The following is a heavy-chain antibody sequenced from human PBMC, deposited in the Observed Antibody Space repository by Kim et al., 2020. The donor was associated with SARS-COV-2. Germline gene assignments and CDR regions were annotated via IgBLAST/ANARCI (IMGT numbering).Heavy chain of an antibody. J-gene: IGHJ6*02. CDR1: GGTFSSYT. CDR3: ARDPEPSDYGGNLYGGYYYGRDG. Sequence: SVKVSCKASGGTFSSYTISWVRQAPGQGLEWMGRIIPILGIANYAQKFQGRVTITADKSTSTAYMELSSLRSEDTAVYYCARDPEPSDYGGNLYGGYYYGRDGWGQGTTVTVSS. CDR2: IIPILGIA. V-gene: IGHV1-69*02. D-gene: IGHD4-17*01.